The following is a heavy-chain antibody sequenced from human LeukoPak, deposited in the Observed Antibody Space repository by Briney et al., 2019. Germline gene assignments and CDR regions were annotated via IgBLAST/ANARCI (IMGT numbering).Heavy chain of an antibody. J-gene: IGHJ5*02. Sequence: SGPTLVQPTPTLTLTCTFSGFSLGTRGGGVGWIRQPSGKALEWLAPLSWGDENRSSPSLKSTLTLTQDPSKNHVVLTITTMDPVDTATYYCAHSGPSPRDRMARVVHLNWFARWGQRTLLTLSS. CDR3: AHSGPSPRDRMARVVHLNWFAR. D-gene: IGHD3-10*01. CDR2: LSWGDEN. CDR1: GFSLGTRGGG. V-gene: IGHV2-5*02.